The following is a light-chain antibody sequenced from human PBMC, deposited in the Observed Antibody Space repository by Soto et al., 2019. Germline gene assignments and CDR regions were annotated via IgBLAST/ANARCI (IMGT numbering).Light chain of an antibody. CDR2: AAS. Sequence: AIQMTQSPASLSASVGDRVTITCRASQGIRNDLGWYQQKKGKAPRLLIFAASNLQSGVPSRFSGSGYGTDFNLTISRLQPEDFATYYCLQLYNFSWTFGQGTKVDIK. V-gene: IGKV1-6*01. CDR3: LQLYNFSWT. CDR1: QGIRND. J-gene: IGKJ1*01.